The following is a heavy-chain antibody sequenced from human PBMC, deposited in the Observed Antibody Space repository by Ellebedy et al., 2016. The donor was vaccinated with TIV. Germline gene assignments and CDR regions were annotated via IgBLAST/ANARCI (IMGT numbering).Heavy chain of an antibody. J-gene: IGHJ6*02. V-gene: IGHV3-21*01. CDR3: ARDSSAYYYGMDV. D-gene: IGHD3-10*01. CDR1: GFTFSSYS. Sequence: GGSLRLXXAASGFTFSSYSMNWVRQAPGKGLEWVSSISSSSSYIYYADSVKGRFTISRDNAKNSLYLQMNSLRAEDTAVYYCARDSSAYYYGMDVWGQGTTVTVSS. CDR2: ISSSSSYI.